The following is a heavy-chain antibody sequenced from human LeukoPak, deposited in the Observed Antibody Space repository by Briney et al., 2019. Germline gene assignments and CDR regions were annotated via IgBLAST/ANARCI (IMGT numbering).Heavy chain of an antibody. CDR1: GYTFTNYY. D-gene: IGHD6-25*01. J-gene: IGHJ4*02. CDR3: AREGAAEAKNFDY. Sequence: PLASVKVSCKASGYTFTNYYIHWMRQAPGQGLEWVGIINLNAVTTRYAQKFQGRITVTRDTSTNTVYMELSSLRSEDTAVYFCAREGAAEAKNFDYWGQGTLVIVSS. V-gene: IGHV1-46*01. CDR2: INLNAVTT.